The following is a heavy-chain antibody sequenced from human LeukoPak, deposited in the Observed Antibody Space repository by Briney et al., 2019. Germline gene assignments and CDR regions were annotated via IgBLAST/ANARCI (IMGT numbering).Heavy chain of an antibody. CDR3: ARDSGYAVVDY. CDR2: INQSGST. CDR1: GGSFSGYY. D-gene: IGHD5-12*01. J-gene: IGHJ4*02. V-gene: IGHV4-34*01. Sequence: SETLSLTCTVYGGSFSGYYWSWIRQPPGKGLEWIGEINQSGSTNYNPSLKSRLTISVDTSKNQFSLKLTSVTAADTAVYYCARDSGYAVVDYWGKGTLVTVSS.